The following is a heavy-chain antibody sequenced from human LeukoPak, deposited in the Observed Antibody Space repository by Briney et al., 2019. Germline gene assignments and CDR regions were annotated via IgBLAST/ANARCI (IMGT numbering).Heavy chain of an antibody. CDR3: ARYQTGTMFAV. J-gene: IGHJ4*02. Sequence: SETLSLTRTVSGGSISSSSYYWGWIRQPPGKGLEWIGTHSHSGSAYYNPSLRSRITMSLDTSENQLSLKLYSVTAADTAIYYCARYQTGTMFAVWGQGTLVTISS. CDR1: GGSISSSSYY. V-gene: IGHV4-39*07. D-gene: IGHD1/OR15-1a*01. CDR2: HSHSGSA.